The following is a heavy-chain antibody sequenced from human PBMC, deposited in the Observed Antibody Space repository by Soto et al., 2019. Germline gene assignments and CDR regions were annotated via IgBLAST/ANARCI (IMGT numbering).Heavy chain of an antibody. V-gene: IGHV3-23*01. CDR2: ISGSGGTT. Sequence: EVQLLESGGAPVQSGGSLRLSCVASGFTFENYAMSWVRQAPGKGLEWVSAISGSGGTTYYSDSVKGRFTISRDNSKHTVYLRMNDLRVEDAAEYFCAKDSWAIFGVPAGEYYAMDVWGQGTTVTVSS. D-gene: IGHD3-3*01. CDR1: GFTFENYA. CDR3: AKDSWAIFGVPAGEYYAMDV. J-gene: IGHJ6*02.